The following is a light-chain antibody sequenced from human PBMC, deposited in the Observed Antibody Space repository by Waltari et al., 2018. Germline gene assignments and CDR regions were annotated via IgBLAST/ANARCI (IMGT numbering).Light chain of an antibody. CDR2: EGS. V-gene: IGLV2-23*01. Sequence: QSALTQPPSVSGSPGQSITISCTGTSSDVGTYNLVSWYQQHPSKAPKLMIYEGSKRPSRLSNRLSGCKSGDTASLTSSGLQAEDEADYYCCSYAVKGVFGGGTKLTVL. J-gene: IGLJ2*01. CDR1: SSDVGTYNL. CDR3: CSYAVKGV.